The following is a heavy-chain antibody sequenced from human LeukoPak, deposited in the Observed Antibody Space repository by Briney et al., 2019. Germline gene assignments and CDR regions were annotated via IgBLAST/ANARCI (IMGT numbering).Heavy chain of an antibody. CDR2: IYYSGST. D-gene: IGHD4-17*01. V-gene: IGHV4-59*08. Sequence: SETLSLTCTVSGGPISSYYWSWIRQPPGKGLEWIGYIYYSGSTNYNPSLKSRVTMSVDTSKNQFSLKLSSVTAADTAVYYCVRLRSDYYYGMDVWGQGTTVTVSS. CDR3: VRLRSDYYYGMDV. J-gene: IGHJ6*02. CDR1: GGPISSYY.